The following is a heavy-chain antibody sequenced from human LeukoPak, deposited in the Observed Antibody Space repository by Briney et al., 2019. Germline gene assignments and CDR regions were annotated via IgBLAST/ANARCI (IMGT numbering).Heavy chain of an antibody. V-gene: IGHV4-30-4*01. Sequence: SETLSLTCTVSGGPINSDNYYWSWIRQPPGKGLEWIGYIFYTGSTYYNPSLKSRVTISGDMSKSQFSLKLSSVTAADTAVYYCARIGDDFDIWGQGTMVTVSS. CDR3: ARIGDDFDI. CDR1: GGPINSDNYY. CDR2: IFYTGST. D-gene: IGHD3-16*01. J-gene: IGHJ3*02.